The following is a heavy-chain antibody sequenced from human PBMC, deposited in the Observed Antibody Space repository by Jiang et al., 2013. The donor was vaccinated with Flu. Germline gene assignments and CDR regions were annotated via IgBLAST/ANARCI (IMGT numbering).Heavy chain of an antibody. J-gene: IGHJ4*02. CDR1: GYTFTGYY. D-gene: IGHD3-3*01. CDR2: INPNSGGT. CDR3: ARGTLRFLEWLAFDY. Sequence: SGAEVKKPGASVKVSCKASGYTFTGYYMHWVRQAPGQGLEWMGWINPNSGGTNYAQKFQGWVTMTRDTSISTAYMELSRLRSDDTAVYYCARGTLRFLEWLAFDYVGQGTLAPSPQ. V-gene: IGHV1-2*04.